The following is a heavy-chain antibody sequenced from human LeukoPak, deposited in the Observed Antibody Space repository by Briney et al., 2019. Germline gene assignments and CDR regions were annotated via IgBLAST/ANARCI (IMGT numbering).Heavy chain of an antibody. CDR3: ARQAQDGTDNYFDP. D-gene: IGHD1-14*01. CDR1: SGSISGHY. V-gene: IGHV4-4*09. J-gene: IGHJ5*02. Sequence: SETLSLTCTVSSGSISGHYWSWIRQSPGRGLEWIGNIYTSGITKDNPSLSRRVTISIDTSKNQFSLKVTSMTAADTAVYYCARQAQDGTDNYFDPWGQGTLVTVSS. CDR2: IYTSGIT.